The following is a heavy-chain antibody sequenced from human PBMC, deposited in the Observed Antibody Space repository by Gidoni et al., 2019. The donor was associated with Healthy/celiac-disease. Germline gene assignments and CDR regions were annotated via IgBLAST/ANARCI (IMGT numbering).Heavy chain of an antibody. CDR1: GGSFSGYY. Sequence: QVQLQQWGAGLLKPSETLSLTCAVYGGSFSGYYWSWTRQPPGKGLEWIGEINHSGSTNYNPSLKSRVTISVDTSKNQFSLKLSSVTAADTAVYYCARGRRGKSSSFYYYYYMDVWGKGTTVTVSS. CDR2: INHSGST. V-gene: IGHV4-34*01. CDR3: ARGRRGKSSSFYYYYYMDV. J-gene: IGHJ6*03. D-gene: IGHD6-6*01.